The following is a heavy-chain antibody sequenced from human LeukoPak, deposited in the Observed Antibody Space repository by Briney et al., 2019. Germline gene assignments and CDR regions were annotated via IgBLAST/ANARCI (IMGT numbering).Heavy chain of an antibody. J-gene: IGHJ3*02. CDR1: GFSFSTYV. CDR2: ISGSGGST. Sequence: GGSLRLSCAASGFSFSTYVMSWVRQAPGKGLEWVSAISGSGGSTYYADSVKGRFTISRDNSKNTLYLQMNSLRAEDTAVYYCAKDRAGMDAFDIWGQGTMVTVSS. D-gene: IGHD3-10*01. V-gene: IGHV3-23*01. CDR3: AKDRAGMDAFDI.